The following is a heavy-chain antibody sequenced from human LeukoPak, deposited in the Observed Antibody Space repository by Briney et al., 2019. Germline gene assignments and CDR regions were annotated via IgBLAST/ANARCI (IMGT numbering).Heavy chain of an antibody. Sequence: SETLSLTCTVSGYSISSGYYWGWIRQPPGKGLEYIGSIYHSGGTYYNPSLKSRVTISVDRANNQFSLKLSSVTAADTAFYYCARGRKGGSALWGQGTLVTVSS. V-gene: IGHV4-38-2*02. CDR1: GYSISSGYY. J-gene: IGHJ4*02. D-gene: IGHD3-10*01. CDR2: IYHSGGT. CDR3: ARGRKGGSAL.